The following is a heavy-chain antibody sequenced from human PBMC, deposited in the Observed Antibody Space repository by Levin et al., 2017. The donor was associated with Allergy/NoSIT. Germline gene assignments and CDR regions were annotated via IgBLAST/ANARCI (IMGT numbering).Heavy chain of an antibody. CDR2: ISPNSNYI. CDR3: ARSGSPDY. Sequence: GESLKISCAASGFTFSDYSMNWVRQAPGKGLEWVSSISPNSNYIYYADSLKGRFTISRDNAKSSVFLQMNSLRAEDTALYYCARSGSPDYWGQGTPVTVSS. J-gene: IGHJ4*02. D-gene: IGHD3-22*01. V-gene: IGHV3-21*01. CDR1: GFTFSDYS.